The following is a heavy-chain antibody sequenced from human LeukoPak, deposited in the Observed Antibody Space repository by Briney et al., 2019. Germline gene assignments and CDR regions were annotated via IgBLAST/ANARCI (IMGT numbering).Heavy chain of an antibody. D-gene: IGHD6-6*01. J-gene: IGHJ4*02. Sequence: GGSLRLSCAASGFTFSDFGMYWVRQAPGKGLEWVTVISYHGNNKYYADSVKGRFTISRDNSKNTLYLQMNSLRAEDTAVYYCAREYSSPVFDYWGQGTLVTVSS. V-gene: IGHV3-30*03. CDR3: AREYSSPVFDY. CDR2: ISYHGNNK. CDR1: GFTFSDFG.